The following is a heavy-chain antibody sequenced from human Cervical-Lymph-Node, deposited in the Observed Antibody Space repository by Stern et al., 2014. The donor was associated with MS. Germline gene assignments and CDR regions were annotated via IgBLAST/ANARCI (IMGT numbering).Heavy chain of an antibody. V-gene: IGHV3-11*01. J-gene: IGHJ4*02. CDR1: GFTFSDYY. Sequence: QVQLVQSGGGLVKPGGSLRLSCAVSGFTFSDYYMSWIRQAPGKGLEWVSYISNSGSTIYFADSVKGRFTISRDNAKNSLYLQMNSLRAEDTAVYYCARDSPSWGWCFDYWGQGTLVTVSS. CDR2: ISNSGSTI. D-gene: IGHD6-19*01. CDR3: ARDSPSWGWCFDY.